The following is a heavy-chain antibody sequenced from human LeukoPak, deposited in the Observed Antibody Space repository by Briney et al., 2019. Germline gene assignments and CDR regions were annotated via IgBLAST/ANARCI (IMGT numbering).Heavy chain of an antibody. Sequence: PGGSLRLSCAASGFTFDDYAMHWVRQAPGKGLEWVSGISWNSGSIGYADSVKGRFTISRDNAKNTLYLQMNSLRAEDTAVYYCAKVFNTPSTVTNWGQGTLVTVSS. J-gene: IGHJ4*02. CDR1: GFTFDDYA. V-gene: IGHV3-9*01. D-gene: IGHD4-17*01. CDR2: ISWNSGSI. CDR3: AKVFNTPSTVTN.